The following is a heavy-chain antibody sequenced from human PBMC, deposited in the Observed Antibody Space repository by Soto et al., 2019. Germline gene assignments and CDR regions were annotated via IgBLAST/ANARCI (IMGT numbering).Heavy chain of an antibody. CDR1: GYTFTSYY. V-gene: IGHV1-46*01. Sequence: ASVKVSCKASGYTFTSYYMHWVRQAPGQGLEWMGIINPSGGSTSYAQKFQGRVTMTRDTSTSTVYMELSSLRSEDTAVYYCAREKVITMVRGVPSHYYYGMDVWGQGTTVTVSS. D-gene: IGHD3-10*01. CDR2: INPSGGST. CDR3: AREKVITMVRGVPSHYYYGMDV. J-gene: IGHJ6*02.